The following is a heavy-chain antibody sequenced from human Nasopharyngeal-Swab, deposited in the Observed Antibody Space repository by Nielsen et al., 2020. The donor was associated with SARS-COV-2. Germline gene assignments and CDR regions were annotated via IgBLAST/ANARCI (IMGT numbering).Heavy chain of an antibody. V-gene: IGHV1-18*01. J-gene: IGHJ6*02. D-gene: IGHD6-19*01. Sequence: WVRQAPGQGLEWMGWISAYNGNTNYAQKHQGRVTMTTDTSTSTAYMELRSLRSDDTAVYYCARDFRSSGWHYYYYYGMDVWGQGTTVTVSS. CDR3: ARDFRSSGWHYYYYYGMDV. CDR2: ISAYNGNT.